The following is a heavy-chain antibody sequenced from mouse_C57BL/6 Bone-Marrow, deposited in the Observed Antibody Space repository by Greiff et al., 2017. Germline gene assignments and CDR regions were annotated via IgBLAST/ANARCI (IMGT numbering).Heavy chain of an antibody. CDR1: GFTFSDYG. CDR3: ARETLDY. V-gene: IGHV5-15*01. CDR2: IGNLAYSI. Sequence: EVQLVESGGGFVQPGGSLKLSCAASGFTFSDYGMAWVRQAPRKGPEWVAFIGNLAYSIYYADTVTGRFTISRENAKNTLYLEMSSLRSEDTAMYYCARETLDYWGQGTTLTVSS. J-gene: IGHJ2*01.